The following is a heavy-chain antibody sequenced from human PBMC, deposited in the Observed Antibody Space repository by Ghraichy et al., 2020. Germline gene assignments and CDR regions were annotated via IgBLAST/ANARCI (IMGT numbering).Heavy chain of an antibody. CDR3: AGELTRYYGMDV. CDR1: GFTFSSYG. J-gene: IGHJ6*02. CDR2: ISYDGSNK. Sequence: SLNISCAASGFTFSSYGMHWVRQAPGKGLEGVAVISYDGSNKYYADSVKGRFTISRDNSKNTLYLQINSLRAEGTAVYYCAGELTRYYGMDVWGQGTTVTVSS. D-gene: IGHD1-26*01. V-gene: IGHV3-30*03.